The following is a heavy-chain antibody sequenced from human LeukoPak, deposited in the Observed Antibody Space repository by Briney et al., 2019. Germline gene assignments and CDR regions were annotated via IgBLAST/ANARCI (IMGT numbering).Heavy chain of an antibody. D-gene: IGHD1-26*01. V-gene: IGHV4-30-4*08. CDR2: IYYSGST. Sequence: SQTLSLTCTVSGGSISSGDYYWSWIRQPPGKGLEWIWYIYYSGSTYYNPSLKSRVTISVDTSKNQFSLKLSSVTAADTAVYYCARAEWELDDAFDIWGQGTMVTVSS. CDR3: ARAEWELDDAFDI. CDR1: GGSISSGDYY. J-gene: IGHJ3*02.